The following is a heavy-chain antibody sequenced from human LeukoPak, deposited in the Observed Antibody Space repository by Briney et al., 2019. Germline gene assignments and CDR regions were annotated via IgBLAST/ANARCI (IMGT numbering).Heavy chain of an antibody. CDR3: ASFYGSGFSFDY. D-gene: IGHD3-10*01. V-gene: IGHV4-59*08. CDR2: TYSSGST. Sequence: SETLSLTCIVSGGSTSSNYWSWIRQPPGKGLEWIGNTYSSGSTYYNPSLKSRVTISVDTSKNQFSLKLSSVTAADTAVYYCASFYGSGFSFDYWGQGTLVTVSS. CDR1: GGSTSSNY. J-gene: IGHJ4*02.